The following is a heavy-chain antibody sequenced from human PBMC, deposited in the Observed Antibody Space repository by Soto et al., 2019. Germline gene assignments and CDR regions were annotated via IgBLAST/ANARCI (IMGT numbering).Heavy chain of an antibody. Sequence: GGSLRLSCAASGITFSIYAMSWVRQAPGKGLEWVSAISGRGDSTYYADSVEGRFTISRHNSKNTLYLQMNSLRAEDTAISWVVPSAIVYKDVWGEGTTLTVS. J-gene: IGHJ6*03. CDR3: VPSAIVYKDV. D-gene: IGHD2-2*01. CDR2: ISGRGDST. V-gene: IGHV3-23*01. CDR1: GITFSIYA.